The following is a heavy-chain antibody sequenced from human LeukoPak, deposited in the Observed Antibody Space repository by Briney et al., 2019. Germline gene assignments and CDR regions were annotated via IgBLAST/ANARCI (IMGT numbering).Heavy chain of an antibody. CDR3: AKTSYGAGIYRYYFYSAIDV. CDR2: FNHIGST. CDR1: GGSFSGYY. J-gene: IGHJ6*01. V-gene: IGHV4-34*01. Sequence: SETLSLTCAVHGGSFSGYYWSWIRQPPGKGLEWIGEFNHIGSTNYNPSLTSRAAISVDTSNHKFSLELSSVTAADRAVYYFAKTSYGAGIYRYYFYSAIDVWGEATTVTVSS. D-gene: IGHD4/OR15-4a*01.